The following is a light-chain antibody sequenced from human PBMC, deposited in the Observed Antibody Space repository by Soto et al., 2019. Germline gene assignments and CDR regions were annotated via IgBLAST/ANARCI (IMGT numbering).Light chain of an antibody. CDR1: QSISSY. CDR3: QQSYSTPD. J-gene: IGKJ5*01. CDR2: AAS. V-gene: IGKV1-39*01. Sequence: DIQMTQSPSSLSASVGDRVTITCRASQSISSYLNWYQQKPGKAPKLLIYAASSLQSGVPSRFSGSGSGTDFNITISSLQPEDFATYYCQQSYSTPDFGQGTRLEIK.